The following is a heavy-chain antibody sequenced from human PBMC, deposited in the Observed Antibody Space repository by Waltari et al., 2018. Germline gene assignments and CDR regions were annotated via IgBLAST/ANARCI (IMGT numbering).Heavy chain of an antibody. J-gene: IGHJ4*02. Sequence: HVQLEQSGAEVKKPGSSVKVSCKDYGGTFSPYTVTWVRQAPGQGLEWMGSIIPFLGISKYAQSLQARLTITVDQSTNTGYMELNNLRPEDTGVYYCARSGEMKGTVDYWGQGTLVTVSS. CDR1: GGTFSPYT. V-gene: IGHV1-69*02. CDR3: ARSGEMKGTVDY. D-gene: IGHD1-1*01. CDR2: IIPFLGIS.